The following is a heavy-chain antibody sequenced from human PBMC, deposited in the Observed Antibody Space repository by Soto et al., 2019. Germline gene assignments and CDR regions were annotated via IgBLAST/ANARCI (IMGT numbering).Heavy chain of an antibody. J-gene: IGHJ4*02. CDR2: ISWESGSAI. V-gene: IGHV3-9*01. D-gene: IGHD3-10*01. CDR1: GFNFNDYA. Sequence: GGSLRLSCAASGFNFNDYAMHWVRQIAGKGLEWVSGISWESGSAIYYADSVMGRFSISRDNAKSSLFLQMNSLRDEDTAVYYCTREVSESHSGLWGQGTVVTVSS. CDR3: TREVSESHSGL.